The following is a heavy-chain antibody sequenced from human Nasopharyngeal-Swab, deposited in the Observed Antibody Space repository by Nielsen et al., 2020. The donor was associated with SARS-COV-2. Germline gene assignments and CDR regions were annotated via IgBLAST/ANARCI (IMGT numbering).Heavy chain of an antibody. CDR2: INPNSGGT. CDR1: EYTFTGYY. CDR3: ARAGLVVVPAAMGY. Sequence: ASVKVSCKASEYTFTGYYMHWVRQAPGQGLEWMGWINPNSGGTNYAQKFQGRVTMTRDTSISTAYMELSRLRSDDTAVYYCARAGLVVVPAAMGYWGQGTLVTVSS. D-gene: IGHD2-2*01. J-gene: IGHJ4*02. V-gene: IGHV1-2*02.